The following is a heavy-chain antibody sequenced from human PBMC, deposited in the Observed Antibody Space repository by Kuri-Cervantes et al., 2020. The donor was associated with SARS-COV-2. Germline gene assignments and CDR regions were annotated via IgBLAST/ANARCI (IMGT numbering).Heavy chain of an antibody. CDR3: AKMSLRFLEWLKLLNYFDY. D-gene: IGHD3-3*01. J-gene: IGHJ4*02. CDR1: GGSISSSSYY. Sequence: GSLRLSCTVSGGSISSSSYYWGWIRQPPGKGLEWIGSIYYSGSTYYNPSLKSRVTISVDTSKNQFSLKLSSVTAADTAVYYCAKMSLRFLEWLKLLNYFDYWGQGTLVTVSS. V-gene: IGHV4-39*01. CDR2: IYYSGST.